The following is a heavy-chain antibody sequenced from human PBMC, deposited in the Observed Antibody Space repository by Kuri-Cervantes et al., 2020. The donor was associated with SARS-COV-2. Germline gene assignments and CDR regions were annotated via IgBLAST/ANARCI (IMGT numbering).Heavy chain of an antibody. CDR3: ARGIVVVPAAIRGELYNWFDP. Sequence: SETLSLTCAVYGGSFSGYYWSWICQPPGKGPEWIGEINHSGSTNYNPSLKSRVTISVDTSKNQFSLKLSSVTAADTAVYYCARGIVVVPAAIRGELYNWFDPWGQGTLVTVSS. V-gene: IGHV4-34*01. J-gene: IGHJ5*02. D-gene: IGHD2-2*02. CDR1: GGSFSGYY. CDR2: INHSGST.